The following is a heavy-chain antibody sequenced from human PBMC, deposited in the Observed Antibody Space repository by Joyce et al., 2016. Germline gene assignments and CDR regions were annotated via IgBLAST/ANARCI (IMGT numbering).Heavy chain of an antibody. J-gene: IGHJ4*02. CDR1: GFSFNTYS. Sequence: EVQLVESGGGLVQPGGSLRLSCAASGFSFNTYSINWVRQAPGKGLEWLSYISASSGTIYYADSVKDRFTISRDNAKNSVYLQMNSLGDEDTAVYYCTRVGRTGYTYDYWGQGTLVTVSS. CDR2: ISASSGTI. CDR3: TRVGRTGYTYDY. V-gene: IGHV3-48*02. D-gene: IGHD5-24*01.